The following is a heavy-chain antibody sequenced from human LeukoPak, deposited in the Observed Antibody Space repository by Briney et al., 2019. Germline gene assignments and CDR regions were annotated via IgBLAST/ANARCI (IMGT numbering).Heavy chain of an antibody. CDR3: RVIDSSGYKDY. J-gene: IGHJ4*02. CDR1: GFTFSSYA. CDR2: ISGSGGST. D-gene: IGHD3-22*01. V-gene: IGHV3-23*01. Sequence: GGSLRLSCAASGFTFSSYAMSWVRQAPGKGLEWVSTISGSGGSTYYADSVKGRFTISRDNSKNTLYLQMNSLRAGDTAVYYCRVIDSSGYKDYWGQGTLVTVSS.